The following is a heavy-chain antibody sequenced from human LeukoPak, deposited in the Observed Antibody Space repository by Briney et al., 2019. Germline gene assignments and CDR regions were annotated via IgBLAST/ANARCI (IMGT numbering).Heavy chain of an antibody. V-gene: IGHV3-9*01. Sequence: GGSLRLSCAASGFTFDDYAMHWVRQAPGKGLEWVSGISWSSGSIGYADSVKGRFTISRDNAKNSLYLQMNSLRAEDTALYYCAKDYYYDSSGYYSTFDYWGQGTLVTVSS. CDR2: ISWSSGSI. D-gene: IGHD3-22*01. CDR1: GFTFDDYA. CDR3: AKDYYYDSSGYYSTFDY. J-gene: IGHJ4*02.